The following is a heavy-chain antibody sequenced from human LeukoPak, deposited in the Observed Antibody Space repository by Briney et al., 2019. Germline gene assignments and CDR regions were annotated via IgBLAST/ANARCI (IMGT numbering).Heavy chain of an antibody. CDR2: ISYDGSNK. V-gene: IGHV3-30*18. CDR1: EFIFSNFG. CDR3: AKGGGYGDYDY. Sequence: PGGSLRLSCATSEFIFSNFGMHWVRQAPGKGLEWVAVISYDGSNKYYADSVKGRFTISRDNSKNTLYLQMNSLRAEDTAVYYCAKGGGYGDYDYWGQGTLVTVSS. D-gene: IGHD4-17*01. J-gene: IGHJ4*02.